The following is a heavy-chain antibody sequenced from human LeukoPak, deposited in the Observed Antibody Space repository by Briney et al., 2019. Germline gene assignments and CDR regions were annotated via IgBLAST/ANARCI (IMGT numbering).Heavy chain of an antibody. D-gene: IGHD3-10*01. V-gene: IGHV3-7*01. CDR3: ARGLYGSGRRSLMAH. CDR1: GFPFHNYW. Sequence: GGSLRLSCAASGFPFHNYWMNWVRQAPGKGLEWVANINQDENEKYYLDSVKGRFTISRDNAETSLFLQMTSLRVEDTAIYYCARGLYGSGRRSLMAHWGPGTLVAVSS. J-gene: IGHJ4*02. CDR2: INQDENEK.